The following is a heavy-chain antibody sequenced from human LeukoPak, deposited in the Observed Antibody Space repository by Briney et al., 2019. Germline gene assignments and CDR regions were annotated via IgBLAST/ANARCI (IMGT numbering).Heavy chain of an antibody. CDR3: AKDNTGVSFNLPFGTAGSAFDI. Sequence: HPGGSLRLSCAASGFTFSSYAMSWVRQAPGKGLEWVSAISGSGGSTYYADSVKGRFTISRDNSKNTLYLQMNSLRAEDTAVYYCAKDNTGVSFNLPFGTAGSAFDIWGQGTMVTVSS. CDR2: ISGSGGST. J-gene: IGHJ3*02. CDR1: GFTFSSYA. D-gene: IGHD4-23*01. V-gene: IGHV3-23*01.